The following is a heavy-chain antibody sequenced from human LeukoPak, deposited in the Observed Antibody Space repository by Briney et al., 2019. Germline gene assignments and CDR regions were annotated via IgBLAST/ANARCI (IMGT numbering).Heavy chain of an antibody. J-gene: IGHJ4*02. Sequence: TSETLSLTCTVSGGSISSYYWSWIRQPPGKGLEWIGYIYYSGSTNYNPSLKSRVTISVDTSKNQFSLKLSSVTAADTAVYYCARLYYDYVWGSYHFDYWGQGTLVTVSS. CDR3: ARLYYDYVWGSYHFDY. D-gene: IGHD3-16*01. V-gene: IGHV4-59*01. CDR2: IYYSGST. CDR1: GGSISSYY.